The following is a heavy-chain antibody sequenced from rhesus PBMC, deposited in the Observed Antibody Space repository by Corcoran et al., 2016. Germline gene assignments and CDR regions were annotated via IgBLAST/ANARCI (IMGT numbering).Heavy chain of an antibody. Sequence: EVQLVQSGAEVKRPGESPRISCKTSGYSFTSSWIRWVRQKHGKGLEWMGLNYPSDSSTRDSPSFQGQVTISAEKSISTTYLQWSSLKASYTATYYCAKYGSSYNYGLDSWGQGVVVTVSS. J-gene: IGHJ6*01. D-gene: IGHD4-29*01. CDR3: AKYGSSYNYGLDS. CDR2: NYPSDSST. V-gene: IGHV5S1*01. CDR1: GYSFTSSW.